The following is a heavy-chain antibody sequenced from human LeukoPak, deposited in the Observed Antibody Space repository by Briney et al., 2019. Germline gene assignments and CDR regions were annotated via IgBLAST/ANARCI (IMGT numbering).Heavy chain of an antibody. D-gene: IGHD4-11*01. CDR3: ARHSHDYSNQPFDY. CDR2: T. Sequence: TYYNPSLKSRLTISVDTSKNQFSLKRSPVTAADTAVYYCARHSHDYSNQPFDYWGQGTLVTVSS. J-gene: IGHJ4*02. V-gene: IGHV4-39*01.